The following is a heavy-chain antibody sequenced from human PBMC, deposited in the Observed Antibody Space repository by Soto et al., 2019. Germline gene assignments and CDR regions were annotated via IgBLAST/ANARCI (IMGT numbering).Heavy chain of an antibody. D-gene: IGHD3-10*01. CDR1: GGSMSEYF. V-gene: IGHV4-59*01. CDR2: VYYLGST. CDR3: ARDGYDGSGSPYPDY. Sequence: SETLSLTCTVSGGSMSEYFWSWIRQSPGKGLEWIGYVYYLGSTDYNPSLKSRVTISVDTSKRQFSLKLSSVTVADTAVYYCARDGYDGSGSPYPDYWGPGARVTFSS. J-gene: IGHJ4*02.